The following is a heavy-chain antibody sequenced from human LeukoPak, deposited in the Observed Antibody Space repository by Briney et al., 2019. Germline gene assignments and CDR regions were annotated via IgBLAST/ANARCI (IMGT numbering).Heavy chain of an antibody. Sequence: ASVKVSCRTSGYTFTGYYMHWVRQAPGQGLEWMGWIHPNSGGTNYAQKFQGRVTMTRDTSISTAYMELGRLRSDDTALYYCARAPELGRYFQHWGQGTLVTVSS. CDR1: GYTFTGYY. J-gene: IGHJ1*01. CDR2: IHPNSGGT. D-gene: IGHD1-14*01. CDR3: ARAPELGRYFQH. V-gene: IGHV1-2*02.